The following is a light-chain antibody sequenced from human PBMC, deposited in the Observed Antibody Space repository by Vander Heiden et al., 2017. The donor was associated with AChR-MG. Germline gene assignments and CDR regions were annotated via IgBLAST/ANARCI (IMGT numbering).Light chain of an antibody. CDR1: QSLLHSDGKTY. V-gene: IGKV2-29*02. CDR3: RQGIHVRIT. CDR2: ESS. J-gene: IGKJ5*01. Sequence: DIVMTQTPLSLSVTPGQPASISCKSSQSLLHSDGKTYLYWYLQKPGQSPQLLIYESSSRFSGVPDRFSGSGSGTDFTLKISRVEAEDVGVYYCRQGIHVRITFGQGTRLEIK.